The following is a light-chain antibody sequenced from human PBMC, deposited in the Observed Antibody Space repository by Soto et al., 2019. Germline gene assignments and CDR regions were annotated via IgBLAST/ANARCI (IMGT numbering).Light chain of an antibody. V-gene: IGKV1-5*03. Sequence: DIQMTQSPSTLSASVGDRVIIVCRASQSIGSWLAWYQQKPGKAPKLLIYKASSLESGVPTRFSGSGSGTEFTLTIRSLQPDDFATYYCHQYGSSPTTFGPGTKVDIK. CDR3: HQYGSSPTT. J-gene: IGKJ3*01. CDR2: KAS. CDR1: QSIGSW.